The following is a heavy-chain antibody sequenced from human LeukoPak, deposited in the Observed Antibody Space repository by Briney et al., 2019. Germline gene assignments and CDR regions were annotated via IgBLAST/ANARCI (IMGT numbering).Heavy chain of an antibody. J-gene: IGHJ4*02. CDR3: ARETPGAGHFDY. Sequence: SETLSLTCTVSGGSINYYHWMWIRQPPGKGLEWIGYIYYSGGTHYNPSLKSRVTMLVDTSKNQFSLKLTAVTAADTAVYYCARETPGAGHFDYWGQGSLVTVSS. V-gene: IGHV4-59*01. CDR2: IYYSGGT. D-gene: IGHD7-27*01. CDR1: GGSINYYH.